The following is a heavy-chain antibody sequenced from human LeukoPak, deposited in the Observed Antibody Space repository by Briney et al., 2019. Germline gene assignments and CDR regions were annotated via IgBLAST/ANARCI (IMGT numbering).Heavy chain of an antibody. D-gene: IGHD6-19*01. CDR3: ATDLKKGDSGCFDY. CDR1: GYTFTSSA. J-gene: IGHJ4*02. CDR2: INTNTGNP. V-gene: IGHV7-4-1*02. Sequence: ASVKVSCKASGYTFTSSALNWARQAPGQGLEWMGWINTNTGNPTYAQGFTGRFVFSLDTSVSTAYLQISSLKAEDTAVCYCATDLKKGDSGCFDYWGQGTLVTVSS.